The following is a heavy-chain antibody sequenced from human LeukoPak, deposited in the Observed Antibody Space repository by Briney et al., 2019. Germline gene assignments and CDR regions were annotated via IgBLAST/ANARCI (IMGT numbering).Heavy chain of an antibody. J-gene: IGHJ2*01. CDR1: GGSISSYY. V-gene: IGHV4-4*07. CDR2: IYTSGST. D-gene: IGHD2-15*01. Sequence: PSETLSLTCTVSGGSISSYYWSWIRQPAGKGLEWIGRIYTSGSTNYNPSLKSRVTMSVDTSKNQFSLKLSSVTAADTAVYYCARDPLGYCSGGSCYSPKDRYFDLWGRGTLVTVSS. CDR3: ARDPLGYCSGGSCYSPKDRYFDL.